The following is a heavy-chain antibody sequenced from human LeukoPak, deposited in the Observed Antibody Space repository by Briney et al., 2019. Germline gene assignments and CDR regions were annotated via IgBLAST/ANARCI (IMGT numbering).Heavy chain of an antibody. CDR1: GYTFTSYG. D-gene: IGHD1-26*01. CDR2: ISAYNGNT. J-gene: IGHJ4*02. Sequence: ASVKVSCEASGYTFTSYGISWVRQAPGQGLEWMGWISAYNGNTNYAQKLQGRVTMTTDTSTSTAYMELRSLRSDDTAVYYCARGSEVGATLGLYYFDYWGQGTLVTVSS. CDR3: ARGSEVGATLGLYYFDY. V-gene: IGHV1-18*01.